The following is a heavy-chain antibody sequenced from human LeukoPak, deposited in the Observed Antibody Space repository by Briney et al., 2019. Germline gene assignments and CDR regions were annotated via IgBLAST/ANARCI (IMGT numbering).Heavy chain of an antibody. D-gene: IGHD1-26*01. J-gene: IGHJ4*02. CDR2: INHSGST. CDR3: ARVWGGSYSSDY. V-gene: IGHV4-34*01. Sequence: PSETLSLTCAVYGGSFSGYYWSWIRQPPGKGLEWIGEINHSGSTNYNPSLKSRVTISVDTSKNQFSLKLTSVTAADTAVYYCARVWGGSYSSDYWGQGTLVTISS. CDR1: GGSFSGYY.